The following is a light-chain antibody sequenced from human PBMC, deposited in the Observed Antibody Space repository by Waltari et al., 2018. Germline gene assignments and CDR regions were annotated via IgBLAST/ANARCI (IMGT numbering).Light chain of an antibody. CDR1: QSLSSS. CDR3: HQRNNWPWT. J-gene: IGKJ1*01. V-gene: IGKV3-11*01. CDR2: DAS. Sequence: EIVLTQSPATLSLSPGERATLSCRASQSLSSSLAWYQHKPGQAPRLLIYDASNRATGIPARFSGSGSGTDFTLTISSLEPEDFAVYYCHQRNNWPWTFGQGTKVEV.